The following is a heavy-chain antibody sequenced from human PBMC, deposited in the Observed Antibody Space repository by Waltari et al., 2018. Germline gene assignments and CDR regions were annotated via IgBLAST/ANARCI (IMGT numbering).Heavy chain of an antibody. J-gene: IGHJ4*02. V-gene: IGHV3-64*07. CDR1: GFTFRNYA. CDR3: ARGDYYNRGDYFLFDY. CDR2: ISSNGGST. Sequence: EVQLVESGGGVVQPGGSLRLSCAASGFTFRNYAMHWVRQAPGKGLEYVSAISSNGGSTYSADSVKGRFTIFRDNSKSALFLQMGSLRVDDMAVYYCARGDYYNRGDYFLFDYWGQGALVIVSS. D-gene: IGHD3-10*01.